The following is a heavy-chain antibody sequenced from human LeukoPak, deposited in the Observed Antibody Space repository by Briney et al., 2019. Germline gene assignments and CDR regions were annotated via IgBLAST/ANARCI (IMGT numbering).Heavy chain of an antibody. CDR3: ARDPITIFGVVIARFDY. V-gene: IGHV1-2*02. Sequence: RASVKVSCKASGYTFTGYYMHWVRQAPGQGLEWMGWINPNSGGTNYAQKFQGRVTTTRDTSISTAYMELSRLRSDDTAVYYCARDPITIFGVVIARFDYWGQGTLVTVSS. CDR2: INPNSGGT. J-gene: IGHJ4*02. D-gene: IGHD3-3*01. CDR1: GYTFTGYY.